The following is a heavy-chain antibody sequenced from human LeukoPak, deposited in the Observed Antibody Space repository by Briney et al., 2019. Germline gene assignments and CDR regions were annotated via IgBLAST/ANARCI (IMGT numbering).Heavy chain of an antibody. V-gene: IGHV3-7*01. Sequence: GGSLRLSCAASGFTFGTYWMSWVRQAPGRGLEWVANIKQNGGEKLYVDSVKGRFTISRDNAKNSLYLQMNSLRAEDTAVYYCARVDHFWNGYYFDYWGQGTLVTVSS. D-gene: IGHD3-3*02. CDR1: GFTFGTYW. J-gene: IGHJ4*02. CDR3: ARVDHFWNGYYFDY. CDR2: IKQNGGEK.